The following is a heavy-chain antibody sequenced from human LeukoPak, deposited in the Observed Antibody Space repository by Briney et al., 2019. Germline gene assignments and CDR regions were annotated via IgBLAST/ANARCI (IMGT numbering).Heavy chain of an antibody. CDR2: IYYSGTT. V-gene: IGHV4-39*01. D-gene: IGHD2-8*01. CDR1: GGSISSSSYA. CDR3: ARLFPSCTKTTCDFDY. Sequence: SETLSLTCTVSGGSISSSSYAWGWIRQPPGKGLEWIGSIYYSGTTYYNPPLKSRVTISVDASKDQVSLKLNSVTAADTAVYYCARLFPSCTKTTCDFDYWGQGTLVSVSS. J-gene: IGHJ4*02.